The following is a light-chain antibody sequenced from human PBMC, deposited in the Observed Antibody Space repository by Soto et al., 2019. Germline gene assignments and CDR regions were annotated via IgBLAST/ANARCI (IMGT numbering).Light chain of an antibody. CDR1: QSISSSY. Sequence: EIVLTQSPGTLSLSPGERATLSCRASQSISSSYLAWYQQKPGQAPRLLIYGASSRATGIPGRFSGSGSGTDFTLTINRLEPEDFAVYYCQQYDSAPRTFGQGTKVEIK. CDR3: QQYDSAPRT. V-gene: IGKV3-20*01. CDR2: GAS. J-gene: IGKJ1*01.